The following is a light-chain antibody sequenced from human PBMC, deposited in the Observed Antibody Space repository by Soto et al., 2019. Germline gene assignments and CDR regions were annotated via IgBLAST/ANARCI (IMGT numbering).Light chain of an antibody. V-gene: IGKV3-20*01. CDR3: QQYGSSPVT. Sequence: EIVLTQSPGALSLSLGERATLSCRASQSVSNNFLAWYQQKPGQAPRLLIYGASSRATGIPDRFSGSGSGTDFTLTISRLEPEDLAVYYCQQYGSSPVTFGGGTKVDIK. CDR2: GAS. CDR1: QSVSNNF. J-gene: IGKJ4*01.